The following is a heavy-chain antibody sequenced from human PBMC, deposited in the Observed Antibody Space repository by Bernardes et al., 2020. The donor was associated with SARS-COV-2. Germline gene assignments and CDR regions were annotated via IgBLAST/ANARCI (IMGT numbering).Heavy chain of an antibody. D-gene: IGHD3-3*01. Sequence: GGSLRLSCAASGFTFSSYAMSWVRQAPGKGLEWVSAISGSGGSTYYADSVKGRFTISRDNSKNTLYLQMNSLRAEYTAVYYCAKYSFGVVIGMDVWGQGTTVTVSS. CDR1: GFTFSSYA. CDR3: AKYSFGVVIGMDV. CDR2: ISGSGGST. J-gene: IGHJ6*02. V-gene: IGHV3-23*01.